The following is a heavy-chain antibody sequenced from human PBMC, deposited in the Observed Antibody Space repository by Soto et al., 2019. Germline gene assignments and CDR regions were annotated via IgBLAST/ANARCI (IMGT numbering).Heavy chain of an antibody. V-gene: IGHV1-2*02. CDR3: ARDMGVDCSSTSCTHPRSWFDP. D-gene: IGHD2-2*01. J-gene: IGHJ5*02. CDR1: GYTFTGYY. Sequence: ASVKVSCKASGYTFTGYYMHWVRQAPGQGLEWMGWINPNSGGTNYAQKFQGRVTMTRDTSISTAYMELSRLRSDDTAVYYCARDMGVDCSSTSCTHPRSWFDPWGQGTLVTVSS. CDR2: INPNSGGT.